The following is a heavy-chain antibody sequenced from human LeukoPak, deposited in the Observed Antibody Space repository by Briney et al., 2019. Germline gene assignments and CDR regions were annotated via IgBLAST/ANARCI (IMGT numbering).Heavy chain of an antibody. V-gene: IGHV3-53*01. Sequence: HPGGSLRLSCAASGFTVSSNYMSWVRQAPGKELEWVSIIYGGGSTYYTDSVRGRFTISRDNSKNTPYLQMDSLRAEDTAVYFCAGIQQWSWRSFDIWGQGTVVTVSS. CDR2: IYGGGST. CDR1: GFTVSSNY. CDR3: AGIQQWSWRSFDI. D-gene: IGHD5-18*01. J-gene: IGHJ3*02.